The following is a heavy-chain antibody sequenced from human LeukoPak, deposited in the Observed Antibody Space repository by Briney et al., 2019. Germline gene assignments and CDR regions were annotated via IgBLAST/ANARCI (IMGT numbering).Heavy chain of an antibody. J-gene: IGHJ5*02. Sequence: GESLKISCKGSGYSINNYWIGWVRQMPGKRLEWMGIIYPADSDIRYSPSFQGQVTISADKSISTAYLQWSSLKASDTAMYYCARQEYCSGGSCYTWFDHWGQGTLVTASS. V-gene: IGHV5-51*01. D-gene: IGHD2-15*01. CDR2: IYPADSDI. CDR1: GYSINNYW. CDR3: ARQEYCSGGSCYTWFDH.